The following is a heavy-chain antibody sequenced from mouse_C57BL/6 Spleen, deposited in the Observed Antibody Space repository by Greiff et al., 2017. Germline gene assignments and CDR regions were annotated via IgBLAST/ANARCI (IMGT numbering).Heavy chain of an antibody. CDR2: IDPSDSYT. J-gene: IGHJ4*01. CDR3: ARCREGYSMDY. CDR1: GYTFTSYW. Sequence: VQLQQSGAELVMPGASVKLSCKASGYTFTSYWMHWVKQRPGQGLEWIGEIDPSDSYTNYNQKFKGKSTLTVDKSSSTAYMQLSSLTSEDSAIYYCARCREGYSMDYWGQGTSVTVSS. V-gene: IGHV1-69*01.